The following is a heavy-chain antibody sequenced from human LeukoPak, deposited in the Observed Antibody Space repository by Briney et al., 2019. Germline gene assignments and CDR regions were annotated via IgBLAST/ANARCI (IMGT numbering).Heavy chain of an antibody. CDR3: ARERNVLLWFGELLGYFDY. V-gene: IGHV4-34*01. D-gene: IGHD3-10*01. CDR1: GGSFSGYY. J-gene: IGHJ4*02. CDR2: INHSGST. Sequence: SETLSLTCAVYGGSFSGYYWSWIRQPPGKGLEWIGEINHSGSTNYNPSLKSRVTISVDTSKNQFSVKLSSVTAADTAVYYCARERNVLLWFGELLGYFDYWGQGTLVTVSS.